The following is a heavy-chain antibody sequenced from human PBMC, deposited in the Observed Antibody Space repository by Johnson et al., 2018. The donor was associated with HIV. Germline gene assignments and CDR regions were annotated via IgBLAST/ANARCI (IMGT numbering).Heavy chain of an antibody. Sequence: QVQLVESGGGVVQPGGSLRLSCAASGFTFSSHGMHWVRQAPGKGLEWVAFIRYDGSNKYYADSVKGRFTISRENAKNSLYLQMNSLRAEDTAVYYCAREIIAARPSAFDIWGQGTMVTVSS. J-gene: IGHJ3*02. V-gene: IGHV3-30*02. D-gene: IGHD6-6*01. CDR1: GFTFSSHG. CDR2: IRYDGSNK. CDR3: AREIIAARPSAFDI.